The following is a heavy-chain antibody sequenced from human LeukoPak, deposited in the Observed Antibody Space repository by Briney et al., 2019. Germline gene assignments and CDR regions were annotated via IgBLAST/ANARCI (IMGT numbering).Heavy chain of an antibody. CDR1: GGSISSYY. D-gene: IGHD3-10*01. CDR3: ARALYGSGSSHFDY. CDR2: IYYSGST. Sequence: SETLSLTCTVSGGSISSYYWSWIRQPPGKGLEWIGYIYYSGSTNYNPSLKSRVTISVDTSKNQFSLKLSSVTAADTAVYYCARALYGSGSSHFDYWGQGTLVTVSS. V-gene: IGHV4-59*01. J-gene: IGHJ4*02.